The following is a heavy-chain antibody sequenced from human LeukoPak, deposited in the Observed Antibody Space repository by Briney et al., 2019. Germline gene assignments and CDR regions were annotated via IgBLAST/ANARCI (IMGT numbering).Heavy chain of an antibody. Sequence: ASVKVSCKASGGTFSSYAISWVRQAPGQGLEWMGRIIPILGIANYAQKFQGRVTITADKSTSTAYMELGSLRSEDTAVYYCATVGIAARHGDYWGQGTLVTVSS. CDR2: IIPILGIA. D-gene: IGHD6-6*01. CDR1: GGTFSSYA. CDR3: ATVGIAARHGDY. V-gene: IGHV1-69*04. J-gene: IGHJ4*02.